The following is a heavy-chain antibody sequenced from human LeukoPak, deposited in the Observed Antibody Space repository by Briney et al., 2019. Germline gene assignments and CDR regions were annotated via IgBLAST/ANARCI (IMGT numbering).Heavy chain of an antibody. Sequence: SQTLSLTCAVSGGSISSDGYSWSWIRQPPGKGLEWIGYIYHSGSTYYNPSLKSRVTISVDRSKNQFSLKLSSVTAADTAVYYCARVYSSGWSDYYFDYWGQGTLVTVSS. J-gene: IGHJ4*02. V-gene: IGHV4-30-2*01. D-gene: IGHD6-19*01. CDR2: IYHSGST. CDR3: ARVYSSGWSDYYFDY. CDR1: GGSISSDGYS.